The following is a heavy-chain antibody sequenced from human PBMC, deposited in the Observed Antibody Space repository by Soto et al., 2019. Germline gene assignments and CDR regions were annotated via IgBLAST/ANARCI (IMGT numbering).Heavy chain of an antibody. J-gene: IGHJ3*02. Sequence: QDQLVQSGAEVKKPGASVKVSCKASGYTFTRYGISWVRQAPGQGLEWMGWISASNGNTNYAQKLQGRFTMTTDTSTSTAYMELRSLRSDDTAVYYCARVGYGGSSQGALDIWGQGTMVIVSS. D-gene: IGHD2-15*01. CDR2: ISASNGNT. V-gene: IGHV1-18*01. CDR1: GYTFTRYG. CDR3: ARVGYGGSSQGALDI.